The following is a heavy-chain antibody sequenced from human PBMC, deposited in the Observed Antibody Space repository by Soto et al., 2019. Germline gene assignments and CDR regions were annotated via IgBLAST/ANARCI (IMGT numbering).Heavy chain of an antibody. CDR3: AKSIYGSGSYYGFDY. CDR1: GFTFSSYG. CDR2: ISYDGSKK. D-gene: IGHD3-10*01. Sequence: GGSLRLSCAASGFTFSSYGMHWVRQAPGKGLEWVAVISYDGSKKYYADSVKGRFTISRDNSKNTLYLQMNSLRAEDTVLYYCAKSIYGSGSYYGFDYWGHGTLVTVS. V-gene: IGHV3-30*18. J-gene: IGHJ4*01.